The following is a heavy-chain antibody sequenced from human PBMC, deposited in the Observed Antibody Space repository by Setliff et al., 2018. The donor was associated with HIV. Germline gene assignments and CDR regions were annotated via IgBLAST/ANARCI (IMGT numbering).Heavy chain of an antibody. J-gene: IGHJ5*02. CDR2: IYTSGSP. Sequence: PSETLSLTCTVSGGSISSYYWSWIRQPPGKGLEWIGYIYTSGSPNYNPSLKSRVTISVDTSKNQFSLKLSSVTAADTAVYYCARALSHYNFWSASGDWFDPCGQGTLVTVS. D-gene: IGHD3-3*01. CDR3: ARALSHYNFWSASGDWFDP. CDR1: GGSISSYY. V-gene: IGHV4-4*08.